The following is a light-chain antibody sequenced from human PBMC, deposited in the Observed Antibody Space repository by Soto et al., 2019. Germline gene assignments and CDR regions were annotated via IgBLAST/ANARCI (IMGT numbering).Light chain of an antibody. J-gene: IGKJ2*01. Sequence: ERVMTQSPATLSVSPGERATLSCRATQSINSHLAWYQQKPGQAPGLLIYGASARANGIPARFSGSGSGTEFTLTISGLQPEDFAVYYCQQYNNWPYTFGPGTKLEIK. CDR2: GAS. CDR3: QQYNNWPYT. V-gene: IGKV3-15*01. CDR1: QSINSH.